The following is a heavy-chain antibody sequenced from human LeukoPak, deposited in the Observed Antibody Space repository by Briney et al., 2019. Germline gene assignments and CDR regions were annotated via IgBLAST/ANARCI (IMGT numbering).Heavy chain of an antibody. D-gene: IGHD3-10*01. J-gene: IGHJ6*02. CDR2: ISAYNGNT. Sequence: ASVKVSCKASGYTFTSYGISWVRQAPGQGLEWMGWISAYNGNTNYAQKLQGRVTMTTDTSTSTAYMELRSLRSDDTAVYYCARDKSTGSGSYIRYYYGMDVWGQGTTDTVSS. V-gene: IGHV1-18*01. CDR3: ARDKSTGSGSYIRYYYGMDV. CDR1: GYTFTSYG.